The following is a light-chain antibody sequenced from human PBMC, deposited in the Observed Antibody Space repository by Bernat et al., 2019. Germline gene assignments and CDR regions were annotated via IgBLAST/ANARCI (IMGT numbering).Light chain of an antibody. CDR2: AAY. Sequence: DIQLTQSPSFLSASVGDRVTITCRASQGIRNYLAWYQQIPGKAPNLLIYAAYTLQSGVPSRFSGSGSGTEFTLTISSLQPEDFATYYCQQYDNLPWTFGQGTKVEIK. V-gene: IGKV1-9*01. CDR3: QQYDNLPWT. CDR1: QGIRNY. J-gene: IGKJ1*01.